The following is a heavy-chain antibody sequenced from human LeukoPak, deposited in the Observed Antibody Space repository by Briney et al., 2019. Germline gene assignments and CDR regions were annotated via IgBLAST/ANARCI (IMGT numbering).Heavy chain of an antibody. CDR1: GFTVSSNY. Sequence: GGSLRLSCAASGFTVSSNYMSWVRQAPGKGLEWVSVIYSGGSTYYADSVKGRFTISRDNSKNTLYLQMNSLRAEDTAVYYCARGKRGSSGPSDYWGQGTLVTVSS. J-gene: IGHJ4*02. CDR3: ARGKRGSSGPSDY. D-gene: IGHD6-19*01. V-gene: IGHV3-66*01. CDR2: IYSGGST.